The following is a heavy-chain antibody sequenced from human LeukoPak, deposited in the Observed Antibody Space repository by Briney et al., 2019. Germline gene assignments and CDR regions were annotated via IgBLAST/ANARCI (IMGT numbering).Heavy chain of an antibody. J-gene: IGHJ6*02. CDR3: ARRYERMDV. Sequence: AETLSLTCTVSGGSISGYYWSWIRQPPGKGLEWIGYIYYSGSTNYNPSLKSRVTISVDTSKNHFSLKLSSVTAADTAVYYCARRYERMDVWGQVTTVTVSS. V-gene: IGHV4-59*08. CDR2: IYYSGST. D-gene: IGHD3-3*01. CDR1: GGSISGYY.